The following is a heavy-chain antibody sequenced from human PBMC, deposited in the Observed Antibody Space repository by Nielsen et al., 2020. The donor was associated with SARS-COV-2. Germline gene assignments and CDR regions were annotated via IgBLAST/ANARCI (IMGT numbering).Heavy chain of an antibody. CDR3: AKDLDFWSGYHTY. CDR1: GFTFNNFA. D-gene: IGHD3-3*01. V-gene: IGHV3-23*01. CDR2: ISGNGGTT. J-gene: IGHJ4*02. Sequence: GGSLRLSCAASGFTFNNFAMSWVRQAPGKGLEWVSAISGNGGTTHYADSVKGRFTISRDNSKNTLYLQMSTLRDEDTAVYYCAKDLDFWSGYHTYWGQGTLVTVSS.